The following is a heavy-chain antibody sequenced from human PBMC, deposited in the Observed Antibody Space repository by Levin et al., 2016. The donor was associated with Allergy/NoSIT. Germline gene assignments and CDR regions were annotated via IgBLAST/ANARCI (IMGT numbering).Heavy chain of an antibody. D-gene: IGHD6-13*01. CDR1: GFTFSSYS. CDR3: AREGRGDSSPSDY. V-gene: IGHV3-21*01. J-gene: IGHJ4*02. CDR2: ISSSSSYI. Sequence: GGSLRLSCAASGFTFSSYSMNWVRQAPGKGLEWVSSISSSSSYIYYADSVKGRFTISRDNAKNSLYLQMNSLRAEDTAVYYCAREGRGDSSPSDYWGQGTLVTVSS.